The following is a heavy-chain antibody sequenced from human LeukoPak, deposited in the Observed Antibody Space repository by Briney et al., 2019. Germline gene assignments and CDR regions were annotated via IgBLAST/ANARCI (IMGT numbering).Heavy chain of an antibody. Sequence: GGSLRLFCAASGFTVSNTYMSWVRQAPGEGLEWVSVIYSRGNTYYADSVKGRFTISRDNSKNTLYLQMNSLRAEDTAVYYCARDGLDRGSREYYFDFWGQGTLVTVSS. CDR2: IYSRGNT. V-gene: IGHV3-53*01. J-gene: IGHJ4*02. CDR1: GFTVSNTY. CDR3: ARDGLDRGSREYYFDF. D-gene: IGHD3/OR15-3a*01.